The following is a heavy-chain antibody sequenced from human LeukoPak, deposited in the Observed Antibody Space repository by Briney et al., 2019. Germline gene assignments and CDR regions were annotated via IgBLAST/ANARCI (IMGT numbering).Heavy chain of an antibody. J-gene: IGHJ5*02. CDR3: ARERGDNWNVGP. CDR1: GGSISSYY. CDR2: IYHSGST. V-gene: IGHV4-38-2*02. D-gene: IGHD1-20*01. Sequence: SETLSLTCTVSGGSISSYYWGWIRQPPGKGLEWIGTIYHSGSTYYNPSLKSRVTISVDTSKNQFSLKLTSVTAADTAVYYCARERGDNWNVGPWGQGTLVTVSS.